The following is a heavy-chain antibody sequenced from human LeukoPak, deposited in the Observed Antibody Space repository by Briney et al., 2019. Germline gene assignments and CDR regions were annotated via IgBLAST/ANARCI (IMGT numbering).Heavy chain of an antibody. CDR1: GFTFSSYW. CDR3: AKSDQLLLSIFDY. D-gene: IGHD2-2*01. V-gene: IGHV3-7*03. CDR2: IKQDGSAK. J-gene: IGHJ4*02. Sequence: QPGGSLRLSCAASGFTFSSYWMSWVRQAPGKGLEWVANIKQDGSAKNYGDSVKGRFTISRDNAKNSLYLQMNSLRAEDTALYYCAKSDQLLLSIFDYWGQGTLVTVSS.